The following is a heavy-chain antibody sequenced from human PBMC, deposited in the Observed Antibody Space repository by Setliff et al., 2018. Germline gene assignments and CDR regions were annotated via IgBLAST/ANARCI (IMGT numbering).Heavy chain of an antibody. D-gene: IGHD6-19*01. V-gene: IGHV4-4*07. CDR3: AREQWLDPPGYYYMDV. Sequence: LSLTCPVSGGSISSYYWSWIRQPAGKGLEWIGHIYIGGSANYNPSLKSRVTMSIDTSKNQFSLKLDSVTAADMAVYYCAREQWLDPPGYYYMDVWAKGTTVTVSS. J-gene: IGHJ6*03. CDR2: IYIGGSA. CDR1: GGSISSYY.